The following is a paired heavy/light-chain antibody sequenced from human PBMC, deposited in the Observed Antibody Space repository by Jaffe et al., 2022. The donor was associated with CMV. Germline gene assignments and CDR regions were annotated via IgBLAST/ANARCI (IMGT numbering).Light chain of an antibody. J-gene: IGKJ4*01. Sequence: DIQMTQSPSSLSASVGDRVTITCQASQGIRNYLNWYQQKPGKAPKLLIYDASNLATGVPSRFSGSGSGTDFTFTINSLQPEDIATYYCQQYDNLPLTFGGGTKVEIK. CDR3: QQYDNLPLT. CDR1: QGIRNY. V-gene: IGKV1-33*01. CDR2: DAS.
Heavy chain of an antibody. CDR3: AKVLNDYGDYPTWLLDY. CDR2: LSYDGSKK. CDR1: GFTFSTYG. V-gene: IGHV3-30*18. D-gene: IGHD4-17*01. Sequence: QVQLVESGGGVVQPGRSLRLSCAASGFTFSTYGMHWVRQAPGKGLEWVAGLSYDGSKKYYADSVKGRFTISRDNYENTLYLQMNSLRAEDTAVYFCAKVLNDYGDYPTWLLDYWGQGTLVTVSS. J-gene: IGHJ4*02.